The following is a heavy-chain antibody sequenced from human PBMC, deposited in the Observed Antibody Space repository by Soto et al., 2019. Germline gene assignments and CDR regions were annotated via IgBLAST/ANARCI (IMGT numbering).Heavy chain of an antibody. J-gene: IGHJ4*02. Sequence: PSETLSLTCAVYGGSFSGYYWSWIRQPPGKGLEWIGEINHSGSTNYNPSLKSRVTISVDTSKNQFSLKLSSVTAADTAVYYCARALFLSGYDFWSGYPTTFDYWGQGTLVTVSS. CDR3: ARALFLSGYDFWSGYPTTFDY. V-gene: IGHV4-34*01. CDR2: INHSGST. D-gene: IGHD3-3*01. CDR1: GGSFSGYY.